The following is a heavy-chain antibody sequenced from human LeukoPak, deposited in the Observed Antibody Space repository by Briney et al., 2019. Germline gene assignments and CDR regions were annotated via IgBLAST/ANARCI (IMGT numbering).Heavy chain of an antibody. D-gene: IGHD2-2*02. CDR3: ARPYCSSTSCYTGIGY. CDR1: GFTFSSYS. V-gene: IGHV3-21*01. CDR2: ISSSSSYI. Sequence: LRLSCAASGFTFSSYSMNWVRQAPGKGLEWVSSISSSSSYIYYADSVKGRFTISRDNAKNSLYLQMNSLRAEYTAVYYCARPYCSSTSCYTGIGYWGQGTLVTVSS. J-gene: IGHJ4*02.